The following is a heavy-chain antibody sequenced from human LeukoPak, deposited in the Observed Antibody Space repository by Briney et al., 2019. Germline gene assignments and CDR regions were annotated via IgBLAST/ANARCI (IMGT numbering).Heavy chain of an antibody. CDR3: ARDSSGIAVAGAPGLLDY. CDR2: IGAYNGNT. CDR1: GYTFTASY. J-gene: IGHJ4*02. D-gene: IGHD6-19*01. V-gene: IGHV1-18*04. Sequence: ASVKVSCKASGYTFTASYMHWVRQAPGQGLEWMGWIGAYNGNTNYAQKLQGRVTMTTDTSTSTAYMELRSLRSDDTAVYYCARDSSGIAVAGAPGLLDYWGQGTLVTVSS.